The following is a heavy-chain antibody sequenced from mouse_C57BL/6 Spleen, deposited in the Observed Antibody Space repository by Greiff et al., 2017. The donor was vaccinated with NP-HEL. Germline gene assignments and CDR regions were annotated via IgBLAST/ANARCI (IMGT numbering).Heavy chain of an antibody. J-gene: IGHJ4*01. CDR2: ISSGSSTI. D-gene: IGHD1-1*01. CDR1: GFTFSDYG. Sequence: EVQRVESGGGLVKPGGSLKLSCAASGFTFSDYGMHWVRQAPEKGLEWVAYISSGSSTIYYADTVKGRFTISRDNAKNTLFLQMTSLRSEDTAMYYCARSYGSSYDYYTMDYWGQGTSVTVSS. V-gene: IGHV5-17*01. CDR3: ARSYGSSYDYYTMDY.